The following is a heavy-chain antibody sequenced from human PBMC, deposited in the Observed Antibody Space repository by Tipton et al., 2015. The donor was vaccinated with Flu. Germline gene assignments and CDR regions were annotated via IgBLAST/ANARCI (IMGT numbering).Heavy chain of an antibody. CDR1: GGSISSYY. D-gene: IGHD2-15*01. CDR3: AKAAGGSSQRPEYNWFDP. J-gene: IGHJ5*02. V-gene: IGHV4-4*07. Sequence: TLSLTCTVSGGSISSYYWSWIRQPAGKGLEWIGRIYTSGSTNYNPSLKSRVTMSVDTSKNQFSLKLSSVTAADTAVYYRAKAAGGSSQRPEYNWFDPWGQGTLVTVSS. CDR2: IYTSGST.